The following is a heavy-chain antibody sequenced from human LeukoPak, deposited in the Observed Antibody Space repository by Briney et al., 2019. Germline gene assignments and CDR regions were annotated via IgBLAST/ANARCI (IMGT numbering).Heavy chain of an antibody. CDR1: GGSISSYY. CDR3: ARVRTPYSSGWYEDYYFDY. CDR2: IYCSGST. D-gene: IGHD6-19*01. Sequence: SETLSLTCTVSGGSISSYYWSWIRQPPGKGLEWIGYIYCSGSTNYNPSLKSRVTISVDTSKNQFSLKLSSVTAADTAVYYCARVRTPYSSGWYEDYYFDYWGQGTPVTVSS. J-gene: IGHJ4*02. V-gene: IGHV4-59*01.